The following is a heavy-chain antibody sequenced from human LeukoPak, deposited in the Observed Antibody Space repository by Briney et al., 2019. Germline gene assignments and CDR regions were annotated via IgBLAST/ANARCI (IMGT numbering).Heavy chain of an antibody. J-gene: IGHJ4*02. D-gene: IGHD3-22*01. CDR1: GYTFIGYY. CDR3: ARDYRDYYDSSGNYYFDY. CDR2: INPNSGGT. V-gene: IGHV1-2*02. Sequence: ASVKVSCKASGYTFIGYYMHWVRQAPGQGLEWMGWINPNSGGTNYAQNFQGRVTMTRDTSISTAYMELSRLRSDDTAVYYCARDYRDYYDSSGNYYFDYWGQGTLVTVSS.